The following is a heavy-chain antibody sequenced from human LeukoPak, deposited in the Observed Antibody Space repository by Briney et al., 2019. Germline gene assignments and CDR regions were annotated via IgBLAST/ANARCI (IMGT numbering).Heavy chain of an antibody. CDR2: ITSDSAFM. J-gene: IGHJ6*03. D-gene: IGHD3-16*01. Sequence: GGSLKLSCAASGFNLKTYSINWVRQAPGKGLEWISYITSDSAFMYYADSVKGRFTISRDNAKNSVYLQMHSLRVEDTAVYYCARDLTSAYWTPGGYYYYMDVWGKGTTVTVSS. V-gene: IGHV3-48*01. CDR3: ARDLTSAYWTPGGYYYYMDV. CDR1: GFNLKTYS.